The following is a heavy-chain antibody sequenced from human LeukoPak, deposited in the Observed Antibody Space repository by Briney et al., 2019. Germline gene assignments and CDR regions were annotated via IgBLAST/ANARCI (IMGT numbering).Heavy chain of an antibody. D-gene: IGHD4-17*01. V-gene: IGHV4-39*07. CDR1: GGSISSSSYY. CDR3: ARGIDYGDFQH. CDR2: IYYSGST. J-gene: IGHJ1*01. Sequence: SETLSLTCTVSGGSISSSSYYWGWIRQPPGKGLEWIGSIYYSGSTYYNPSLKSRVTISVDTSKNQFSLKLRSVTAADTAVYYCARGIDYGDFQHWGQGTLVTVSS.